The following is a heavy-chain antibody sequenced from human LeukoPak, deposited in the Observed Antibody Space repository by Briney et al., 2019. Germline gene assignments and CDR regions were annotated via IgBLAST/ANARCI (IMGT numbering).Heavy chain of an antibody. D-gene: IGHD3-16*01. V-gene: IGHV3-20*04. CDR2: INWNGDDT. J-gene: IGHJ4*01. CDR3: ARGGELVGSYFDY. CDR1: GFAFDSYG. Sequence: GGSLRLSCEVSGFAFDSYGMSWVRQAPGKGLEWVSGINWNGDDTTYADSVRGRFTISRDNAKNSLYLQMNSLRVEDTAFYYCARGGELVGSYFDYWGQGTLVTVSS.